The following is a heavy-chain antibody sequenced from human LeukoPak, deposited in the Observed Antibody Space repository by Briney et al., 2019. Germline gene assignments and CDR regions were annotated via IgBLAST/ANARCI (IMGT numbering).Heavy chain of an antibody. V-gene: IGHV3-7*01. CDR2: INPAGGTK. Sequence: GGSLRLSCAASGLTFRNYWMSWVRQAPGKGLEWVANINPAGGTKNYVDSARARFTISRDNAANSLYLQMNSLRTEDTAVYYCVRETAAAGVGGGYNWLDPWGQGTLVTVSS. D-gene: IGHD3-16*01. CDR3: VRETAAAGVGGGYNWLDP. CDR1: GLTFRNYW. J-gene: IGHJ5*02.